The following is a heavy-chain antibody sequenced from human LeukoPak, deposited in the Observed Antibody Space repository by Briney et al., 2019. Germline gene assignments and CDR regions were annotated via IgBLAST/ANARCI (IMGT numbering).Heavy chain of an antibody. D-gene: IGHD3-9*01. J-gene: IGHJ6*04. Sequence: ASVKVSCKASGYTFTIYYMHWVRQAPGQGLEWMGIINPSGGSTSYAQKFQGRVAMTRDTSTSTVCMELNSLRSDDTAVYYCARGQTLGAYDIVTGWPYGMDVWGKGTTVTVSS. CDR1: GYTFTIYY. CDR2: INPSGGST. V-gene: IGHV1-46*01. CDR3: ARGQTLGAYDIVTGWPYGMDV.